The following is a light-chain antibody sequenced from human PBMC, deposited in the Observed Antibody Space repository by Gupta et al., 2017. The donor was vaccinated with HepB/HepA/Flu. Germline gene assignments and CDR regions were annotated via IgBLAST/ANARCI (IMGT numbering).Light chain of an antibody. Sequence: TLGQPASISCRSSHSLLNSDGNTYLNWFQQRPGQTPRRLIYKVSNRDSGVPDRFSGRGSGSYFTLRISRVDAEDVGFYCCRQDKEWPRTFGQGTKVEI. CDR1: HSLLNSDGNTY. J-gene: IGKJ1*01. CDR3: RQDKEWPRT. V-gene: IGKV2-30*01. CDR2: KVS.